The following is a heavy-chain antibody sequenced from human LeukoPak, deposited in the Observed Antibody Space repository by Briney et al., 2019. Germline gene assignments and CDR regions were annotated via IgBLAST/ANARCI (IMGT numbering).Heavy chain of an antibody. D-gene: IGHD2-15*01. CDR2: IKQDGSEK. Sequence: GGSLRLSCAASGFTFSSYWMSWVRQAPGKGLEWVANIKQDGSEKYYVDSVKGRFTISRDNAKNSLYLHMNSLRAEDTAVYYCARDRGVVLGYCSGGSCYEVGGFDYWGQGTLVTVSS. J-gene: IGHJ4*02. CDR1: GFTFSSYW. V-gene: IGHV3-7*04. CDR3: ARDRGVVLGYCSGGSCYEVGGFDY.